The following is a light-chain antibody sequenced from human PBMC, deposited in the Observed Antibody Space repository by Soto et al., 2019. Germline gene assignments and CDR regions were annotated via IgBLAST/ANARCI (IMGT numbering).Light chain of an antibody. CDR1: QSIGIW. CDR2: TAS. V-gene: IGKV1-5*03. J-gene: IGKJ2*01. Sequence: IQMTQSPSTLSASVGDRVTITCRARQSIGIWLAWYQQKTGKAPKLLIYTASTLGSGVPSRFSGSGSGTEFTLTISSLQPDDFATYYCQHYNNYPVTFGQGTKLEIK. CDR3: QHYNNYPVT.